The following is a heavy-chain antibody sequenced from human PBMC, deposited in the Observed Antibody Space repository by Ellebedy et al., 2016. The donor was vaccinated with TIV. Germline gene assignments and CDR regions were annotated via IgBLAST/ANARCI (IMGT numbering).Heavy chain of an antibody. J-gene: IGHJ3*02. CDR1: GASITSGAYY. CDR2: IYYTGSA. V-gene: IGHV4-31*03. CDR3: ARSPPAPRTVARGGFVKGGTFDI. Sequence: MPSETLSLTCSVSGASITSGAYYWTWIRHHPGKGLEWIGYIYYTGSAYYNPSLKSRFTISVDTSKNQFSLELTSVTAADTAIYYCARSPPAPRTVARGGFVKGGTFDIWGQGTLVTVSS. D-gene: IGHD3-10*01.